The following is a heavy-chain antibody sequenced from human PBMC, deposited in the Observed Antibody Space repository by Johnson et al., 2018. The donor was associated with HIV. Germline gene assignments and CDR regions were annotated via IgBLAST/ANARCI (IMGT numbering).Heavy chain of an antibody. CDR3: ARDYGDYAHDAFDI. CDR2: ISYDGSNK. CDR1: GFTFSSYA. V-gene: IGHV3-30-3*01. J-gene: IGHJ3*02. D-gene: IGHD4-17*01. Sequence: QVQLVESGGGVVQPGRSLRLSCAASGFTFSSYAMHWVRQAPGKGLEWVAVISYDGSNKYYADSVKGRFTISRDNSKNTLYLQMNSLRAEDTAVYYCARDYGDYAHDAFDIWGQGTIVTVSS.